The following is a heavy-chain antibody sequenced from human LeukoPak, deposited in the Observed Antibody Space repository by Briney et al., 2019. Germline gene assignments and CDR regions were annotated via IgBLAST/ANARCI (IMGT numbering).Heavy chain of an antibody. CDR2: IRHDGSNK. CDR1: GFTLSSYG. D-gene: IGHD4-23*01. CDR3: AKDQARWERFDY. J-gene: IGHJ4*02. Sequence: GGSLRLSCAASGFTLSSYGMHWVRQAPGKGLEWVAFIRHDGSNKYYADSVKGRFTISKDNSKNTLYLQMNSLRTEDTAVYYSAKDQARWERFDYWGQGTLVTVSS. V-gene: IGHV3-30*02.